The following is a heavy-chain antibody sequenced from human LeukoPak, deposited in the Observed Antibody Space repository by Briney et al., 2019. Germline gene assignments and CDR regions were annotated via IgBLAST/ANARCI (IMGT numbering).Heavy chain of an antibody. CDR2: IRYDGSNK. D-gene: IGHD3-9*01. CDR1: GFTFSSYG. V-gene: IGHV3-30*02. CDR3: ARDWYDNSDAFDI. Sequence: GGSLRLSCAASGFTFSSYGMHWVRQAPGKGLEWVAFIRYDGSNKYYADSVKGRFTISRDNAKNSLYLQMNSLRAEDTAVYYCARDWYDNSDAFDIWGQGTMVTVSS. J-gene: IGHJ3*02.